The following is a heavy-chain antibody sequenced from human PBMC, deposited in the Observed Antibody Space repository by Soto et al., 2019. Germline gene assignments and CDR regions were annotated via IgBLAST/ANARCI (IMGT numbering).Heavy chain of an antibody. J-gene: IGHJ6*02. V-gene: IGHV3-23*01. D-gene: IGHD6-19*01. CDR1: GFTFSSYA. CDR3: AKVTPDSSGWHIIYYYYYGMDV. CDR2: ISGSGGST. Sequence: GGSLRLSCAASGFTFSSYAMSWVRQAPGKGLEWVSAISGSGGSTYYADSVKGRFTISRDNSKNTLYLQMNSLRAEDTAVYYCAKVTPDSSGWHIIYYYYYGMDVWGQGTTVTVSS.